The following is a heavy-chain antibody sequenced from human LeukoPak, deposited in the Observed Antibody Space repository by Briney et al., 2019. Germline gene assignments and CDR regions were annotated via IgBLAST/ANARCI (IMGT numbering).Heavy chain of an antibody. Sequence: VASVKVSCKASGYTFTSYDINWVRQATGQGLEWMGWMNPNSGNTGYAQKFQGRVTMTRNTSISTAYMELSSLRSEDTAVYYCARSYYGSGSYSIYYYGMDVWGQGTTVTVPS. CDR3: ARSYYGSGSYSIYYYGMDV. CDR1: GYTFTSYD. CDR2: MNPNSGNT. D-gene: IGHD3-10*01. J-gene: IGHJ6*02. V-gene: IGHV1-8*01.